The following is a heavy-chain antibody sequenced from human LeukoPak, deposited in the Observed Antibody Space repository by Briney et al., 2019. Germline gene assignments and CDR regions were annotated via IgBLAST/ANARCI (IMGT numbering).Heavy chain of an antibody. V-gene: IGHV3-23*01. Sequence: GGSLRLSCAASGFTFSSYAMSWVRQAPGKGLEWVSAISGSGGSTYYADSVKGRFTISRDNSKNTLYLQMNGLRAEDTAVYYCAKYSSGQPSFDYWGQGTLVTVSS. CDR2: ISGSGGST. CDR1: GFTFSSYA. D-gene: IGHD6-19*01. J-gene: IGHJ4*02. CDR3: AKYSSGQPSFDY.